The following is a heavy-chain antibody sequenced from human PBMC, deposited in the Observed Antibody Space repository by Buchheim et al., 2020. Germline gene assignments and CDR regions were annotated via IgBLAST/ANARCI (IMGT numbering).Heavy chain of an antibody. Sequence: EVQLLESGGGLVQPGGSLRLSCAASGFTFSSYAMSWVRQAPGKGLEWVSAISGSGGSTYDADSVKGRFHISRDNSKNTLYLQMNSLRAEDTAVYYCAKACVSSRGGLYYFDYWGQGTL. CDR2: ISGSGGST. CDR3: AKACVSSRGGLYYFDY. CDR1: GFTFSSYA. D-gene: IGHD6-13*01. J-gene: IGHJ4*02. V-gene: IGHV3-23*01.